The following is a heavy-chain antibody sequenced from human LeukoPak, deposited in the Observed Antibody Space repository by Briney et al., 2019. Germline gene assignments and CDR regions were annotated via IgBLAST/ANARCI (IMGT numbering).Heavy chain of an antibody. D-gene: IGHD4-11*01. J-gene: IGHJ4*02. CDR3: ARSNQADDY. Sequence: PWGSLRLYCAASGFTFSSNWMHWVRQVQGQGLVWVSRINPGGSSTTYADYVKGRFTIYRDNAKNTLYLQMNSLRVEDTAVYYCARSNQADDYWGQGTLVTVSS. CDR1: GFTFSSNW. V-gene: IGHV3-74*01. CDR2: INPGGSST.